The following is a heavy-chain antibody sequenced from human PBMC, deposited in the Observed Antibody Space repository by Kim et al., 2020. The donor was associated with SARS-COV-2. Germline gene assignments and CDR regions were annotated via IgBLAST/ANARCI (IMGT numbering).Heavy chain of an antibody. CDR3: TRSHGVY. CDR2: ISYSGSA. D-gene: IGHD3-3*01. CDR1: GGSISSRTYY. Sequence: SETLSLTCIVSGGSISSRTYYWGWVRQPPGKGLEWIGMISYSGSAPYNPSLKGRVSISLDTSKNQFSLRLYPVTAADPAGYYCTRSHGVYWGQGTLVTVS. V-gene: IGHV4-39*01. J-gene: IGHJ4*02.